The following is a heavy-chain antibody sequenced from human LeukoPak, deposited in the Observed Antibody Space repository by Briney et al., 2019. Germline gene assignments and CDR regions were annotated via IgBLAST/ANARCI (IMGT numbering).Heavy chain of an antibody. Sequence: KPSETLSLTCAVYGGSFSGYYWSWIRQPPGKGLEWIGEINHSGSTNYNPSLKSRVTISVDTSKNQFSLKLSSVTAADTAVYYCARHSDGGYCSGASCYENWFDPWGQGTLVTVSS. CDR1: GGSFSGYY. CDR3: ARHSDGGYCSGASCYENWFDP. J-gene: IGHJ5*02. V-gene: IGHV4-34*01. CDR2: INHSGST. D-gene: IGHD2-15*01.